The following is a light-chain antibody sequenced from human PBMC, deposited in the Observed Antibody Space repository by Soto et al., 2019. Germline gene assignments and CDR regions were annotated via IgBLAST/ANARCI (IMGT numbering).Light chain of an antibody. CDR3: NSYPSGNTYVV. CDR2: EVT. V-gene: IGLV2-14*01. J-gene: IGLJ2*01. CDR1: SSDVGGYNY. Sequence: QSALTQPASVSGSPGQSITISCTGTSSDVGGYNYVSWYQQHPGKAPKLMIYEVTNRPSGVSNRFSGSKSGNTASLTISGLQAEDEDDYYCNSYPSGNTYVVFGGVTKLTVL.